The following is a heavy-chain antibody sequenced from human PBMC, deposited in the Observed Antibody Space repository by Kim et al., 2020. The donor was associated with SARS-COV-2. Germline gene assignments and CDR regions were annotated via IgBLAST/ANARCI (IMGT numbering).Heavy chain of an antibody. CDR1: GFTFNNYW. CDR2: IKQDGSEE. Sequence: GGSLRLSCAASGFTFNNYWMSWVRQAPGKGLECVAKIKQDGSEEYYVDSVKGRFTISRDNAKNSLYLQMNGLRAEDTAVYYCARIIDYWGQGTLVTVSS. V-gene: IGHV3-7*03. J-gene: IGHJ4*02. CDR3: ARIIDY.